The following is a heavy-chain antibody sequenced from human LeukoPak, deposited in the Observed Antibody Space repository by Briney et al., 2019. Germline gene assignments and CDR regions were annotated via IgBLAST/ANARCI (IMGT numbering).Heavy chain of an antibody. Sequence: GGSLRLSCAASGFTFSNYAMHWVRQAPGKGLEWVAIISYDGSNKYYADSVKGRFTISRDNSKNTMYLQMNSLRAEDTAVYYCAELGITMIGGVWGKGTTVTISS. J-gene: IGHJ6*04. D-gene: IGHD3-10*02. CDR2: ISYDGSNK. CDR1: GFTFSNYA. V-gene: IGHV3-30*04. CDR3: AELGITMIGGV.